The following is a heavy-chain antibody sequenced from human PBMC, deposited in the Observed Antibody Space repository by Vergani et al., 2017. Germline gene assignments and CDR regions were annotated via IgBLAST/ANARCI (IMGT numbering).Heavy chain of an antibody. CDR1: GGSFSGYY. D-gene: IGHD6-19*01. CDR2: INHSGST. V-gene: IGHV4-34*01. Sequence: QVQLQQWGAGLLKPSETLSLTCAVYGGSFSGYYWSWIRQPPGKGLEWIGEINHSGSTNYNPSLKSLVTISVDTSKNQFSLKLSSVTAADTAVYYCARGRQWLVRYFDYWGQGTLVTVSS. J-gene: IGHJ4*02. CDR3: ARGRQWLVRYFDY.